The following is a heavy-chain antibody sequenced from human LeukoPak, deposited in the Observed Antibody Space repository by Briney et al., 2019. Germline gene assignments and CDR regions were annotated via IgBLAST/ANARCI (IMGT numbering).Heavy chain of an antibody. CDR3: ARGPRWNYDWFDP. V-gene: IGHV4-34*01. CDR2: INHSGST. Sequence: PSETLSLTCAVYGGSFSGYYWSWIRQPPGKGLEWIGEINHSGSTNYNPSLKSRVTISVDTSKNQFSLKLSSVTAADTAVYYCARGPRWNYDWFDPWGQGTLVTVSS. J-gene: IGHJ5*02. CDR1: GGSFSGYY. D-gene: IGHD1-7*01.